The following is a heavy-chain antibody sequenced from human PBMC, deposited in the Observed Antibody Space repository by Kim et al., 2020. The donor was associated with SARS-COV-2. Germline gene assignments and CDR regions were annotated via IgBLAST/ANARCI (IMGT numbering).Heavy chain of an antibody. CDR3: ARGLHSSSQPYYFDY. D-gene: IGHD6-13*01. V-gene: IGHV4-34*01. CDR1: GGSFSGYY. CDR2: INHSGST. J-gene: IGHJ4*02. Sequence: SETLSLTCAVYGGSFSGYYWSWIRQPPGKGLEWIGEINHSGSTNYNPSLKSRVTISVDTSKNQFSLKLSSVTAADTAVYYCARGLHSSSQPYYFDYWGQGTLVTVSS.